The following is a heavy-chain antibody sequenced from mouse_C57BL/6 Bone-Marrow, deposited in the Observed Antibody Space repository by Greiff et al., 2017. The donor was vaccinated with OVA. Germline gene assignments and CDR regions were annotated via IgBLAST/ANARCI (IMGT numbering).Heavy chain of an antibody. D-gene: IGHD2-1*01. J-gene: IGHJ2*01. CDR1: GYTFTSYW. V-gene: IGHV1-7*01. Sequence: QVQLQQSGAELAKPGASVKLSYKASGYTFTSYWMHWVKQRPGQGLEWIGYINPSSGYTKYNQKFKYKATLTADKSSSTAYMQLSSLTYEDSAVYYCARVYYGNLRDYWGQGTTLTVSS. CDR3: ARVYYGNLRDY. CDR2: INPSSGYT.